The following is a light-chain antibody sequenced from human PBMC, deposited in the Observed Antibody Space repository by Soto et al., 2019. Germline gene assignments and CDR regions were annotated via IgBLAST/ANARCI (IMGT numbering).Light chain of an antibody. CDR2: ATS. CDR3: QQSYSTHRT. Sequence: DIQMTQSPSSLSASVGDRVTITCRASQSISNYLNWYQQKPGKAPNLLIYATSSLKRGVPSRFSGSGSGTDFTLTISSLQPEDVATYYCQQSYSTHRTFCQGTKVEIK. J-gene: IGKJ2*02. V-gene: IGKV1-39*01. CDR1: QSISNY.